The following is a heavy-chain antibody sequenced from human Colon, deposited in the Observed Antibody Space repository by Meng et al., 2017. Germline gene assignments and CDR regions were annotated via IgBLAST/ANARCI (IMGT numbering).Heavy chain of an antibody. CDR2: INPDSGDR. Sequence: QVQLVNAGDWVESRGGSGKAVCDASVNTFTCSSMHGDRQAPGQGLEWMGRINPDSGDRSYAEKFQGRATMGRVTSISTAYMELSGLTSDDTSVYYCVVDLYAYNGNLHIWGQGTLVTVSS. V-gene: IGHV1-2*06. CDR3: VVDLYAYNGNLHI. D-gene: IGHD5-24*01. J-gene: IGHJ4*02. CDR1: VNTFTCSS.